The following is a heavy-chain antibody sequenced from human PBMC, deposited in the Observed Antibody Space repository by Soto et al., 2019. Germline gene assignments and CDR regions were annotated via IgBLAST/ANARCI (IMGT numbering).Heavy chain of an antibody. Sequence: SVKVSCKASGGTFSSYAISWVRQAPGQGLEWMGGIIPIFGTANYAQKFQGRVTITADESTSTAYMELSSLRSEDTAVYYCARYASARTNGNIRYKWFDPWGQGTLVTVSS. CDR2: IIPIFGTA. J-gene: IGHJ5*02. D-gene: IGHD1-1*01. V-gene: IGHV1-69*13. CDR3: ARYASARTNGNIRYKWFDP. CDR1: GGTFSSYA.